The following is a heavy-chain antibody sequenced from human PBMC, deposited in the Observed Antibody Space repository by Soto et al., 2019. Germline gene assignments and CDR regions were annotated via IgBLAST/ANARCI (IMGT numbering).Heavy chain of an antibody. CDR1: GFTVSSNY. CDR2: IYSGGST. V-gene: IGHV3-53*01. D-gene: IGHD6-25*01. CDR3: ARARGYSNPTY. Sequence: PGGSLRLSCAASGFTVSSNYMSWVRQAPGKGLEWVSVIYSGGSTYYADSVKGRFTISRDNSKNTPYLQMNSLRAEETAVYYCARARGYSNPTYWGQGTLVTVSS. J-gene: IGHJ4*02.